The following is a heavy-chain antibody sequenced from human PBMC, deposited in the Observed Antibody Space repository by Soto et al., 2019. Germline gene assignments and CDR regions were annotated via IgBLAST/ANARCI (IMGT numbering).Heavy chain of an antibody. J-gene: IGHJ6*02. CDR2: ILYDGSKK. CDR3: VKDGSCGWPYFVDMDV. CDR1: GFTFSSYG. Sequence: QVQLVESGGGVVQPGRSLRLSCAASGFTFSSYGMHWVRQAPGKGLEWVAVILYDGSKKYYADSVKGRFTISRDNSKNTMYLQMSSLRGEDTALYYCVKDGSCGWPYFVDMDVLCRGTTVTVSS. V-gene: IGHV3-30*18. D-gene: IGHD6-19*01.